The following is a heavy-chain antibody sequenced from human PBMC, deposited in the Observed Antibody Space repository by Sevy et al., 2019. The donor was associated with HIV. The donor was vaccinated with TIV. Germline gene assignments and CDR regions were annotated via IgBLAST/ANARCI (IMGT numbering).Heavy chain of an antibody. D-gene: IGHD6-13*01. CDR2: IDYSGST. J-gene: IGHJ4*02. CDR1: GGSISSSSYY. V-gene: IGHV4-39*01. Sequence: SETLSLTCTVSGGSISSSSYYWGWIRQPPGKGLEWIGSIDYSGSTYYNPSLKSRVTISVDTSKNQFTLKLSTVTAADTAVYYCAKANRTGAAGRTFDYWGQGTLVTVSS. CDR3: AKANRTGAAGRTFDY.